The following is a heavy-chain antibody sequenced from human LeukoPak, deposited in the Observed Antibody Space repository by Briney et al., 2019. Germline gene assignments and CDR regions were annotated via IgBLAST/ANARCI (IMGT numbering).Heavy chain of an antibody. CDR1: GYTFTDYY. V-gene: IGHV1-2*02. Sequence: ASVKVSCKASGYTFTDYYMHWVRQAPGQGLEWMGWINPNSGGTNSAQRFQGRVTMARDTSISTAYMELSSLRSEDTAVYYCARGSHYGDYDDPWGQGTLVTVSS. D-gene: IGHD4-17*01. J-gene: IGHJ5*02. CDR3: ARGSHYGDYDDP. CDR2: INPNSGGT.